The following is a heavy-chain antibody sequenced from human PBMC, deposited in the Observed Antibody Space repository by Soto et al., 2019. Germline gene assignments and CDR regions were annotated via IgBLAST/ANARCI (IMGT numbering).Heavy chain of an antibody. Sequence: ASVKVSCKASGYTFTDSFIHWVRQAPGQGLEWMGWINPYSGYISYAEKFRGRVTMTRDTSISTSYMALSRLTSDDAAEYYCAGLVILFLPEATHAGLDPWGQGTLVTVSS. J-gene: IGHJ5*02. CDR1: GYTFTDSF. CDR3: AGLVILFLPEATHAGLDP. CDR2: INPYSGYI. D-gene: IGHD3-16*02. V-gene: IGHV1-2*02.